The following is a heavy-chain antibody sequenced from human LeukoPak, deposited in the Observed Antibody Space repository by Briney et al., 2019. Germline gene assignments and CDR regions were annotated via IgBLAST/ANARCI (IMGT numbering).Heavy chain of an antibody. J-gene: IGHJ5*02. Sequence: GGSLRLSCAASGFTFSSYGMHWVRQAPGKGLEWVAFIRYDGSNKYYADSVKGRFTISRDNAKNTLYLQMNNLRAEDTAVYYCARAYDILTGYSPPWFDPWGQGTLVTVSS. CDR3: ARAYDILTGYSPPWFDP. V-gene: IGHV3-30*02. CDR2: IRYDGSNK. CDR1: GFTFSSYG. D-gene: IGHD3-9*01.